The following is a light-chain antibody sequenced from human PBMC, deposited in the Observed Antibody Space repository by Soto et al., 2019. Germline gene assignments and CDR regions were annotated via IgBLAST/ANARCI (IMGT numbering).Light chain of an antibody. CDR3: SSFAGGNNYV. CDR2: EVP. J-gene: IGLJ1*01. V-gene: IGLV2-8*01. Sequence: QSVLTQPPSASGSPGQSVTISCTGTSSDVGGYNFVSWYQQHPGKAPKLIIYEVPKRPSGVPDRFSGSKSGNTASLTVSGLQAEDEANFYCSSFAGGNNYVFGTGTKVTVL. CDR1: SSDVGGYNF.